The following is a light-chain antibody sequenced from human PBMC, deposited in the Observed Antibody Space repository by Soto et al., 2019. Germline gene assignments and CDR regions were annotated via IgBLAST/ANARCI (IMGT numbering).Light chain of an antibody. CDR2: DAS. CDR3: QQYNSYWT. V-gene: IGKV1-5*01. Sequence: DIQMTQSPSTLSASVGDRVTITCWASQSISSWLAWYQQKPGKAPKLLIYDASSLESGVPSRFSGSGSGTECTLPISSLQPDDFATYYCQQYNSYWTFGQGTKVEIK. J-gene: IGKJ1*01. CDR1: QSISSW.